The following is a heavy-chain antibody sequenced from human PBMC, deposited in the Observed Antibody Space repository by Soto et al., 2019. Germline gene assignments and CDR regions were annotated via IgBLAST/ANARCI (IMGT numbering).Heavy chain of an antibody. D-gene: IGHD6-19*01. J-gene: IGHJ3*02. Sequence: PGESLKISCKGSGYSFTSYWIGWVRQMPGKGLEWMGTIYPGDSDTRYSPSFQGQVTISADKSISTAYLQWSSLKASDTAMYYCARRVVSVAGTGDAFDIWGQGTMVTVSS. V-gene: IGHV5-51*01. CDR3: ARRVVSVAGTGDAFDI. CDR1: GYSFTSYW. CDR2: IYPGDSDT.